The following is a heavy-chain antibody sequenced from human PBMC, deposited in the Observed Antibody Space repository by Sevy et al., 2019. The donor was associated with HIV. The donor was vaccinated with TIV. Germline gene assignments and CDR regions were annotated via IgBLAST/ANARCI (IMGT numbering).Heavy chain of an antibody. CDR3: AKNTAAVGVGGFDY. J-gene: IGHJ4*02. CDR2: IQFDGSSQ. D-gene: IGHD2-8*02. CDR1: GFTFSYSG. V-gene: IGHV3-30*02. Sequence: GGSLRLSRAASGFTFSYSGMHWVRQAPGKGLEWVTFIQFDGSSQYYADSVKGRFTILRDNSKNTLYLQMNSLRGDDTAVYYCAKNTAAVGVGGFDYWGQGALVTVSS.